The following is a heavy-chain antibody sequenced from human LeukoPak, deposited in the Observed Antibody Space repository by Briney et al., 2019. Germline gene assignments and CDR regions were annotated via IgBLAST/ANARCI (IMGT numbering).Heavy chain of an antibody. CDR2: ISSSGSTI. J-gene: IGHJ3*02. CDR1: GFTFSSYG. V-gene: IGHV3-48*04. Sequence: PEGSLRLSCAASGFTFSSYGMTWVRQAPGKGLEWVSYISSSGSTIYYADSVKGRFTISRDNAKNSLYLQMNSLRAEDTAVYYCARVSPPGAGSDAFDIWGQGTMVTVSS. D-gene: IGHD2/OR15-2a*01. CDR3: ARVSPPGAGSDAFDI.